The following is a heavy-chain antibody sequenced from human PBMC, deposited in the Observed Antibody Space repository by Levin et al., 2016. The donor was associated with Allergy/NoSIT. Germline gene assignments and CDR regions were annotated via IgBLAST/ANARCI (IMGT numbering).Heavy chain of an antibody. CDR2: IYYSGST. D-gene: IGHD2-2*02. Sequence: WIRQPPGKGLEWIGYIYYSGSTYYNPSLKSRVTISVDTSKNQFSLKLSSVTAADTAVYYCARVYHPSYCSSTSCYTFDYWGQGTLVTVSS. V-gene: IGHV4-31*02. J-gene: IGHJ4*02. CDR3: ARVYHPSYCSSTSCYTFDY.